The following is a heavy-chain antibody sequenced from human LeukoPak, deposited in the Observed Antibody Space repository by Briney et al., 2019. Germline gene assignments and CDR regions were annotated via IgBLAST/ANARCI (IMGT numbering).Heavy chain of an antibody. V-gene: IGHV3-66*01. Sequence: PGGSLRLSCAASGFTVSSNYMSWVRQAPGKGLEWVSVIYSGGSTYYADSVRGRFTISRDNSKNTLYLQMNSLRAEDTAVYYCARGKYCSSTSCIGDYFDPWGQGTLVTVSS. CDR3: ARGKYCSSTSCIGDYFDP. CDR1: GFTVSSNY. D-gene: IGHD2-2*01. J-gene: IGHJ5*02. CDR2: IYSGGST.